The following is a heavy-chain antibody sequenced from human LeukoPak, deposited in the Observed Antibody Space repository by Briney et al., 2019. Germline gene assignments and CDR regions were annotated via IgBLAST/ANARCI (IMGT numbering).Heavy chain of an antibody. Sequence: PGRSLRLSCAASGFTFSSYGMHWVRQAPGKGLEWVAVIWYDGSNKYYADSVKGRFTISRDNSKNTLYLQMNSLRAEDTAVYYCAKGACSGGNCYWRFFDYWGQGTLVTVSS. CDR1: GFTFSSYG. D-gene: IGHD2-15*01. CDR3: AKGACSGGNCYWRFFDY. J-gene: IGHJ4*02. CDR2: IWYDGSNK. V-gene: IGHV3-33*06.